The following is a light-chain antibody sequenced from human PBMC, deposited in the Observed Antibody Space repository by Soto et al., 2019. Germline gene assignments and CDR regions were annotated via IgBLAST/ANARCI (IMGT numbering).Light chain of an antibody. J-gene: IGKJ5*01. Sequence: DIVMTQSQLSLPVTPGGPASISCRSSQSLLHSNGYNYLDWYLQKPGQSPLLLIYLGSNRASGVPDRFGGSGSDTDVILKISKVEPEDVGVYYCMRALQTPITFGQGTRLEI. CDR3: MRALQTPIT. CDR1: QSLLHSNGYNY. V-gene: IGKV2-28*01. CDR2: LGS.